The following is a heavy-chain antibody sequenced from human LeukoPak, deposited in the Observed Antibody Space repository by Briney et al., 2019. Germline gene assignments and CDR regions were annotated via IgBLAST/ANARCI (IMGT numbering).Heavy chain of an antibody. CDR1: GFTFSSYA. CDR2: IKSKTDGGTT. D-gene: IGHD6-13*01. J-gene: IGHJ3*02. CDR3: TTQVRGIAANNYVFDI. Sequence: GGSLRLSCAASGFTFSSYAMSWVRQAPGKGLEWVGRIKSKTDGGTTDYAAPVKGRFTISRDDSKNTLYLQMNSLKTEDTAVYYCTTQVRGIAANNYVFDIWGQGTMVTVSS. V-gene: IGHV3-15*01.